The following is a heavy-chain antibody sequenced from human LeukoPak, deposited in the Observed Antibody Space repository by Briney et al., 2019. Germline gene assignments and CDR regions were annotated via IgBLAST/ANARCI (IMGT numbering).Heavy chain of an antibody. CDR2: INWNGGST. D-gene: IGHD3-10*01. CDR1: GLTFSTSG. J-gene: IGHJ1*01. CDR3: AREHYYGSGSYLD. V-gene: IGHV3-20*04. Sequence: PGGSLRLSCTASGLTFSTSGFNWVRQAPGKGLEWVSGINWNGGSTGYADSVKGRFTISRDNAKNSLYLQMNSLRAEDTALYYCAREHYYGSGSYLDWGQGTLVTVSS.